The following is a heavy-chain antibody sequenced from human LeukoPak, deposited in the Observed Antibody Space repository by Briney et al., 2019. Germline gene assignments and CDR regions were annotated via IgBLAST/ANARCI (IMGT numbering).Heavy chain of an antibody. Sequence: ASVKVSCKASGYTFTSYAISWVRQAPGQGLEWMGGIIPIFGTANYAQKFQGRVTITADESTSTAYMELSSLRSEDTAVYYCARGGITIFGVVTLPAHFDYWGQGTLVTVSS. CDR2: IIPIFGTA. CDR3: ARGGITIFGVVTLPAHFDY. D-gene: IGHD3-3*01. J-gene: IGHJ4*02. CDR1: GYTFTSYA. V-gene: IGHV1-69*13.